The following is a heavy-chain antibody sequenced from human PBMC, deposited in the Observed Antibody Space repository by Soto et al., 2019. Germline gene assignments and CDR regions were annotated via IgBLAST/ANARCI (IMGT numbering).Heavy chain of an antibody. CDR3: ASTYYNARRGPFDY. J-gene: IGHJ4*02. V-gene: IGHV4-31*03. Sequence: QVQLQESGPGLVKPSQTLSLTCTVSGGSISSGNYYWSWIRQHPGKGLEWIGYIYYSGSTYYNPSLKSRVTISVDTSKNQFSLKLSAVTAANTAVYYSASTYYNARRGPFDYWGQGTLVTVS. D-gene: IGHD3-22*01. CDR1: GGSISSGNYY. CDR2: IYYSGST.